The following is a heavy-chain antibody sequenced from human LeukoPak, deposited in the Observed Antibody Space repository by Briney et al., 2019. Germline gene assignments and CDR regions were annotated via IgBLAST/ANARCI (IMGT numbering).Heavy chain of an antibody. CDR2: IYYSGST. V-gene: IGHV4-31*03. Sequence: PSETLSLTCTVSGVSISSGGYYWSWIRQHPGKGLEWIGYIYYSGSTYYNPSLKSRVTISVDTSKNQFSLKLSSVTAADTAVYYCARGRLSGIAVAAPDYWGQGTLVTVSS. D-gene: IGHD6-19*01. CDR3: ARGRLSGIAVAAPDY. CDR1: GVSISSGGYY. J-gene: IGHJ4*02.